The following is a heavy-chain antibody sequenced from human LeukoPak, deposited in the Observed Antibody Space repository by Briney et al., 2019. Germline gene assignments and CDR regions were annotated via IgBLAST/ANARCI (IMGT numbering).Heavy chain of an antibody. V-gene: IGHV3-7*01. CDR2: INQDGSEK. Sequence: GGSLRLSCAASGFTFSSYAMSWVRQAPGKGLGWVANINQDGSEKYYVDSVKGRFTISRDNAKNSLYLQMNSLRAEDTAVYYCAREYCSGGPCYSGVVYHYHYMDVWGKGTTVTISS. CDR3: AREYCSGGPCYSGVVYHYHYMDV. CDR1: GFTFSSYA. J-gene: IGHJ6*03. D-gene: IGHD2-15*01.